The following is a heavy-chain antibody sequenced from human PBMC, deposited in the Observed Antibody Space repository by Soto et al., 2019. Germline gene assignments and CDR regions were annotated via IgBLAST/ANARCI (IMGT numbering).Heavy chain of an antibody. Sequence: XGSLRLSCAGNGLTMSTYAMSWVRQAPGKGLEWVSTIAGVDIFYADSVQGRFTISIDNSKNLLFLQMNSLTADDTATYYCAKDHFKGNGIYDGFDVWGQGTTVTVPS. V-gene: IGHV3-23*01. J-gene: IGHJ3*01. CDR1: GLTMSTYA. CDR3: AKDHFKGNGIYDGFDV. CDR2: IAGVDI. D-gene: IGHD1-20*01.